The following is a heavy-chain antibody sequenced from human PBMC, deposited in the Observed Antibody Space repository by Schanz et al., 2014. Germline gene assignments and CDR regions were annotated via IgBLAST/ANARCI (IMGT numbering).Heavy chain of an antibody. J-gene: IGHJ5*02. Sequence: QVQLVQSGAEVKKPGASVKVSCKSSGYTFTDYHIHWVRQAPGQGLEYMGWINPNSGGTNVAQNCQGRVTMTNDTSINTVYMELSTLTSDDTAVYYCARESVSRTRLFDPWGQGTLVTVSS. CDR3: ARESVSRTRLFDP. CDR1: GYTFTDYH. CDR2: INPNSGGT. D-gene: IGHD3-3*01. V-gene: IGHV1-2*02.